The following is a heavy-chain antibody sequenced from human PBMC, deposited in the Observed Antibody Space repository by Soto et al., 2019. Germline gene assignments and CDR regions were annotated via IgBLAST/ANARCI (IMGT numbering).Heavy chain of an antibody. V-gene: IGHV4-4*07. J-gene: IGHJ5*02. CDR1: GISIDNYY. CDR2: TYSSGTT. Sequence: SETLSLTCTVSGISIDNYYGSWIRQSAGKGLEWIGRTYSSGTTNYNPSLKSRVTMSVDMSKSQFSLNVRSVTAADTAVYYCVRDVGGSGWFAPWGQGTLVTVSS. CDR3: VRDVGGSGWFAP.